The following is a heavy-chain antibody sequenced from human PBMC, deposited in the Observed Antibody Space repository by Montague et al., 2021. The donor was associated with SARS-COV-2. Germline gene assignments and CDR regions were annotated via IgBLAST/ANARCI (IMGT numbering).Heavy chain of an antibody. CDR2: IYYSGST. Sequence: LRLSCAASGFTFSSYAMSWIRQPPGRGLEWIGYIYYSGSTDYSPSLKSRVTISLDTTKNQFSLEVTSMTAADTAVYYCARGGGYYNYGLDVWGPGTTVTVSS. V-gene: IGHV4-59*01. D-gene: IGHD3-22*01. CDR3: ARGGGYYNYGLDV. J-gene: IGHJ6*02. CDR1: GFTFSSYA.